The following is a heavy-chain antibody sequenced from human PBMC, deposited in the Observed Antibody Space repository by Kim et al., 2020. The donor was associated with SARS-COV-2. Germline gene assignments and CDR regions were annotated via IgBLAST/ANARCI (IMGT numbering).Heavy chain of an antibody. CDR2: INPSGGST. V-gene: IGHV1-46*01. CDR1: GYTFTSYY. D-gene: IGHD2-15*01. J-gene: IGHJ6*02. CDR3: ARDLPPVIVVGVAATGRGMDV. Sequence: ASVKVSCKASGYTFTSYYMHWVRQAPGQGLEWMGIINPSGGSTSYAQKFQGRVTMTRDTSTSTVYMELSSLRSEDTAVYYCARDLPPVIVVGVAATGRGMDVWGQGTTVTVSS.